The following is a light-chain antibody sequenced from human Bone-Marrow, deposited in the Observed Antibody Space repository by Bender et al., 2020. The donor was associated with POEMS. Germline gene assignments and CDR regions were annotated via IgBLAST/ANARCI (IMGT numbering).Light chain of an antibody. V-gene: IGLV2-14*02. Sequence: QSALTQPASMSGSPGQSITISCTASSSGVGTYNLVSWYQHHPGKAPKLMIYEDTKRPSGVSNRFSGSKSGNTASLTISGLQTEDEANYYCSSYTSSSTPHYVFGTGTKVTVL. CDR1: SSGVGTYNL. J-gene: IGLJ1*01. CDR3: SSYTSSSTPHYV. CDR2: EDT.